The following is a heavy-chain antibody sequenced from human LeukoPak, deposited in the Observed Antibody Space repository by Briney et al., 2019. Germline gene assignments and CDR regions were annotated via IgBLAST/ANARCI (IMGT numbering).Heavy chain of an antibody. J-gene: IGHJ4*02. Sequence: PSETLSLTCTVSGGSISSSRYYWGWIRQPPGKGLEWIGSMYYTGSTYYNPSVKSRITISADTSKNQFSLKLSSVTAADTAVYYCARGTRFDYWGQGTLVTVSS. V-gene: IGHV4-39*01. CDR3: ARGTRFDY. CDR2: MYYTGST. D-gene: IGHD2-2*01. CDR1: GGSISSSRYY.